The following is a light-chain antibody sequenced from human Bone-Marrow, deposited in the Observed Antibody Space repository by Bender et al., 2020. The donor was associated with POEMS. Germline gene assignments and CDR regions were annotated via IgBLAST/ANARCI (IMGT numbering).Light chain of an antibody. CDR1: SSDVGGSNY. Sequence: QSALTQPPSASGSPGQSVTISCTGTSSDVGGSNYVSWYQQHPGKVPKVVIYEVSKRPSGVPDRFSGSKSGNTASLTVSGLQAEDEADYYCSSFAGGNNLIFGGGTKLTVL. J-gene: IGLJ2*01. CDR2: EVS. CDR3: SSFAGGNNLI. V-gene: IGLV2-8*01.